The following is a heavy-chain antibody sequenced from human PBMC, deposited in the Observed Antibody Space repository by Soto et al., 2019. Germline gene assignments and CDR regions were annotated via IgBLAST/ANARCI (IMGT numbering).Heavy chain of an antibody. CDR3: ARWETGYSYGLDV. D-gene: IGHD1-26*01. CDR1: GFTFSSYS. J-gene: IGHJ6*02. V-gene: IGHV3-21*01. CDR2: ISSSSSYI. Sequence: EVQLVESGGGLVKPGGSLRPSCAASGFTFSSYSMNWVRQAPGKGLEWVSSISSSSSYIYYADSVKGRFTISRDNAKNSLYLQMNSLRAEDTAVYYCARWETGYSYGLDVWGQGTTVTVSS.